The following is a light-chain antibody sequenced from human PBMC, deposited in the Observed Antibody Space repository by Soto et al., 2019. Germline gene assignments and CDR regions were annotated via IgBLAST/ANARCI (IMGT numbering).Light chain of an antibody. CDR3: QQYYNWRT. J-gene: IGKJ1*01. Sequence: DIVMTQSPATLSVSPGARATLSCRASQSVNRNIAWSQQKPGQAPRLLIYGASTRATGVPARFSGSGSGTEFTLTISSLQSEDFAVYYCQQYYNWRTFGQGTNVEIK. CDR1: QSVNRN. V-gene: IGKV3-15*01. CDR2: GAS.